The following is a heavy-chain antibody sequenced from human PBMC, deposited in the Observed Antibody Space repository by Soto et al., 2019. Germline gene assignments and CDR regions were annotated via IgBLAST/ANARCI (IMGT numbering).Heavy chain of an antibody. Sequence: KPSETLSLTCTVSGGSISSSSYYWGWIRQPPGKGLEWIGSIYYSGSTYYNPSLKSRVTISVDTSKNQFSLKLSSVTAADTAVYYCARRDEGSGYEHDAFDIWGQGTMVTVSS. J-gene: IGHJ3*02. CDR3: ARRDEGSGYEHDAFDI. V-gene: IGHV4-39*01. CDR1: GGSISSSSYY. D-gene: IGHD5-12*01. CDR2: IYYSGST.